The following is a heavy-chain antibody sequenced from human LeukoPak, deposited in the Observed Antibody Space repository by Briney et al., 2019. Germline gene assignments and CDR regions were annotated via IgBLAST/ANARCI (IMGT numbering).Heavy chain of an antibody. CDR2: ISSSGSTI. V-gene: IGHV3-48*04. D-gene: IGHD3-10*02. CDR3: AELGITMIGGV. Sequence: GGSLRLSCAAAGFTFSTYGMTWVRQAPGKGLEWVSYISSSGSTIYYADSVKGRFTISRDNAKNSLYLQMNSLRAEDTAVYYCAELGITMIGGVWGKGTTVTISS. CDR1: GFTFSTYG. J-gene: IGHJ6*04.